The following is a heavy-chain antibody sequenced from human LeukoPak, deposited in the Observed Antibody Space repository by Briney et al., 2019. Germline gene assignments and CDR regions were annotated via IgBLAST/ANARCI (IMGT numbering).Heavy chain of an antibody. J-gene: IGHJ4*02. CDR1: GFTFSTSA. D-gene: IGHD3-22*01. CDR2: VRGSGGTT. V-gene: IGHV3-23*01. CDR3: AKHYASSGYFYDY. Sequence: RGSLRLSCAASGFTFSTSALSWVRQAPGKGLDWVSLVRGSGGTTYYSDSVKGRFTISRDNSKNTLYLQMNSLRAEDTAVYYWAKHYASSGYFYDYWGQGALVTVSS.